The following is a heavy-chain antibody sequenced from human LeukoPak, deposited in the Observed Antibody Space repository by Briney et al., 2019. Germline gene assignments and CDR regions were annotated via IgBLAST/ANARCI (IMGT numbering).Heavy chain of an antibody. Sequence: KSSETLSLTCAVSGGSISSSNWWSWVRQPPGKGLEWIGEIYHSGSTNYNPSLKSRVTISVDKSKNQFSLKLSSVTAADTAVYYCARDQGGYYSNDAFDIWDQGTMVTVSS. J-gene: IGHJ3*02. V-gene: IGHV4-4*02. D-gene: IGHD3-22*01. CDR2: IYHSGST. CDR3: ARDQGGYYSNDAFDI. CDR1: GGSISSSNW.